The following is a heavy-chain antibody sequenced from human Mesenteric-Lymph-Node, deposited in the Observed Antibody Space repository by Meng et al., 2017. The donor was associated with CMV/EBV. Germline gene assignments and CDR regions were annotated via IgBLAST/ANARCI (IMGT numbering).Heavy chain of an antibody. D-gene: IGHD3-10*01. CDR2: IIPIFGTA. CDR3: ARVFQGSGSDFDY. Sequence: CKASGGTFSSYAISWVRQAPGQGLEWMGGIIPIFGTANYAQKFQGRVTITADESTSTAYMELSSLRSEDTAVYYCARVFQGSGSDFDYWGQGTLVTVSS. CDR1: GGTFSSYA. J-gene: IGHJ4*02. V-gene: IGHV1-69*01.